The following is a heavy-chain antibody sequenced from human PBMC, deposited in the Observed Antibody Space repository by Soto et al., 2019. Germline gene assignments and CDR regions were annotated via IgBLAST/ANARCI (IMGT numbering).Heavy chain of an antibody. CDR2: INSDGSST. D-gene: IGHD1-1*01. V-gene: IGHV3-74*01. CDR3: ARDVNWSVRGVWFDP. J-gene: IGHJ5*02. Sequence: PVGSLRLSCAASGFTFSSYWMHWVRQAPGKGLVWVSRINSDGSSTSYADSVKGRFTISRDNAKNTLYLQMNSLRAEDTAVYYCARDVNWSVRGVWFDPWGQGTLVTAPQ. CDR1: GFTFSSYW.